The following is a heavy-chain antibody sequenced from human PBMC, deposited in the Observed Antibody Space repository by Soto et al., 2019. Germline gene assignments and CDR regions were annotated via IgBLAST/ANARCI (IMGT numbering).Heavy chain of an antibody. CDR2: ISGSGGST. CDR3: AKEVRVLMVYAMDSDFDY. D-gene: IGHD2-8*01. V-gene: IGHV3-23*01. J-gene: IGHJ4*02. Sequence: GGSLRLSCAASGFTFSSYAMSWVRQAPGKGLEWVSAISGSGGSTYYADSVKGRFTISRDNSKNTRYLQMNSLRAEDTAVYYCAKEVRVLMVYAMDSDFDYWGQGTLVTVSS. CDR1: GFTFSSYA.